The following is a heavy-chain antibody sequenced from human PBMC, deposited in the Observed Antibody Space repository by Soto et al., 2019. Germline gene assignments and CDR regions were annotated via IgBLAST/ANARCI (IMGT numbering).Heavy chain of an antibody. Sequence: ASVKVSCKASGYTFTSYDINWVRQATGQGLEWMGWLSPNSGNTGYAQKFQGRVTMTRNTSISTAYMELGSLRSEDTAVYYCARGPAAYGDYTNWFDPWGQGTLVTVSS. D-gene: IGHD4-17*01. J-gene: IGHJ5*02. CDR3: ARGPAAYGDYTNWFDP. CDR1: GYTFTSYD. CDR2: LSPNSGNT. V-gene: IGHV1-8*01.